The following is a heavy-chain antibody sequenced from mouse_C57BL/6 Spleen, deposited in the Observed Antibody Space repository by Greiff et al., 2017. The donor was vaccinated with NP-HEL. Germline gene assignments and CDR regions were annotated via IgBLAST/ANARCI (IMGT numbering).Heavy chain of an antibody. J-gene: IGHJ4*01. CDR2: INPNNGGT. V-gene: IGHV1-18*01. CDR3: ARTHLLSYAMDY. Sequence: VQLQQSGPELVKPGASVKIPCKASGYTFTDYNMDWVKQSHGKSLEWIGDINPNNGGTIYNQKFKGKATLTVDKSSSTAYMELRSLTSEDTAVYYCARTHLLSYAMDYWGQGTSVTVSS. D-gene: IGHD2-1*01. CDR1: GYTFTDYN.